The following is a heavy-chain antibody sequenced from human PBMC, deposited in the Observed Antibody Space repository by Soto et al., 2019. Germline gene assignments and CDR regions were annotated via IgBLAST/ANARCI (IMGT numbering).Heavy chain of an antibody. CDR2: IWYDGSNK. J-gene: IGHJ4*02. V-gene: IGHV3-33*01. CDR3: ARAGKWELLPQFGY. Sequence: GGSLRLSCAASGFTFSSYGMHWVRQAPGKGLEWVAVIWYDGSNKYYADSVKGRFTISRDNSKNTLYLQMNSLRAEDTAVYYCARAGKWELLPQFGYRGQGTLVTVSS. D-gene: IGHD1-26*01. CDR1: GFTFSSYG.